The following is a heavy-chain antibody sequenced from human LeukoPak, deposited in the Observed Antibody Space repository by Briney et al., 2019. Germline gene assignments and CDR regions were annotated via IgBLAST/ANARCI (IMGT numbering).Heavy chain of an antibody. V-gene: IGHV3-23*01. Sequence: GGSLRLSCAASGFTFSSYAMSWVRQAPGGGLEWVSAISGSGGSTYYADSVKGRFPISRDNSKNTLYLQMNSLRAEDTAVYYCAAMVRGVIIPAGGYWGQGTLVTVSS. D-gene: IGHD3-10*01. CDR3: AAMVRGVIIPAGGY. CDR2: ISGSGGST. J-gene: IGHJ4*02. CDR1: GFTFSSYA.